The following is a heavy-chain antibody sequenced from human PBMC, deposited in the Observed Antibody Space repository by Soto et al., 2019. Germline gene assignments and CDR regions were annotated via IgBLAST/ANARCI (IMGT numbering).Heavy chain of an antibody. CDR1: GGSISSGDYY. J-gene: IGHJ4*02. CDR2: IYYSGST. V-gene: IGHV4-30-4*01. D-gene: IGHD3-22*01. CDR3: ARWNYYDSSGYAQTYYFDY. Sequence: SETLSLTCTVSGGSISSGDYYWSWIRKPPGKGLEWIVYIYYSGSTYYNPSLKSRVTISVDTSKNQFSLKLSSGTAADTAVYYCARWNYYDSSGYAQTYYFDYWGQGTLVTVSS.